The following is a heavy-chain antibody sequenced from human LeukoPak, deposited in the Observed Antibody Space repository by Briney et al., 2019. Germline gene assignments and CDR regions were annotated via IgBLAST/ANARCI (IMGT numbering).Heavy chain of an antibody. J-gene: IGHJ3*02. D-gene: IGHD3-3*01. V-gene: IGHV3-48*01. CDR3: AREAGSGYDFGAFDI. CDR2: IGTSSTTI. Sequence: GGSLRLSCAASGFTFSSYWMHWVRQAPGKGLVWVSNIGTSSTTIYYADSVKGRFTISRDNAKNSLYLQMNSLRAEDTAVYYCAREAGSGYDFGAFDIWGQGTMVTVSS. CDR1: GFTFSSYW.